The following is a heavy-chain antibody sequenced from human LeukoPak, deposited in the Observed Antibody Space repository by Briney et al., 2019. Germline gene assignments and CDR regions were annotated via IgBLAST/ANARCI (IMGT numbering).Heavy chain of an antibody. CDR3: ARARSGLGY. CDR2: INHSGST. CDR1: GGSFSGYY. J-gene: IGHJ4*02. Sequence: PSETLSLTCAVYGGSFSGYYWSWIRQPPGKGLEWIGEINHSGSTNYNPSLKSRVTMSVDTSKNQFSLKLSSVTAADTAVYYCARARSGLGYWGQGTLVTVSS. V-gene: IGHV4-34*01.